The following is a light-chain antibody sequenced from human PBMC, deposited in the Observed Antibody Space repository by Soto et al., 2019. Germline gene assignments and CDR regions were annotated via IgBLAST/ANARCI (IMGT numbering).Light chain of an antibody. CDR1: SSDVGTYNL. CDR3: CSYAGSNSVI. CDR2: EVR. J-gene: IGLJ2*01. Sequence: QSVLTQPASVSGAPGHSITISCPGTSSDVGTYNLVSWYQQYPGKAPKLMIYEVRKRPSGITDRFSGSKSGNTASLTISGLQAEDEADYYCCSYAGSNSVIFGGGTKVTVL. V-gene: IGLV2-23*02.